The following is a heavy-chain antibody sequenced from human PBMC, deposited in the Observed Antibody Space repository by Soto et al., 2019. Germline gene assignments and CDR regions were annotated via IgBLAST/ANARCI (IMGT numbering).Heavy chain of an antibody. J-gene: IGHJ4*02. V-gene: IGHV4-59*01. Sequence: PSETLSLTCTVSGGSISSYYWSWIRQPPGKGLEWIGYIYYSGSTNYNPSLKSRVTISVDTSKNQFSLKLSSVTAADTAVYYCARDTAGVLDYWGQGTLVTVSS. CDR2: IYYSGST. CDR1: GGSISSYY. D-gene: IGHD3-3*01. CDR3: ARDTAGVLDY.